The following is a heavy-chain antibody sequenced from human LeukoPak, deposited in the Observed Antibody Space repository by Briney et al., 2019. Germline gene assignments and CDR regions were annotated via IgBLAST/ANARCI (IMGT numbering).Heavy chain of an antibody. Sequence: ASVKVSCKASGYTFTSYYMHWVRQAPGQGLEWMGIINPSGGATNYAQKFQGRVTMTRDTSTSTVYMELSSLRSEDTAVYYCARARDYDSSAYPPDYRGQGTLVTVSS. D-gene: IGHD3-22*01. CDR2: INPSGGAT. V-gene: IGHV1-46*01. CDR3: ARARDYDSSAYPPDY. CDR1: GYTFTSYY. J-gene: IGHJ4*02.